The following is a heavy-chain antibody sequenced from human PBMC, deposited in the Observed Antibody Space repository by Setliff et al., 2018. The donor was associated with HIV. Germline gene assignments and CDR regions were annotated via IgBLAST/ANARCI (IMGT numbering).Heavy chain of an antibody. CDR2: IYYSGST. J-gene: IGHJ5*02. CDR1: GASISSFY. V-gene: IGHV4-59*08. Sequence: SETLSLTCTVSGASISSFYWSWIRQPPGKGLDWIGYIYYSGSTNYNPSLKSRVTMSVDTSKNRFSLKLNSVTAADTAVDYCARLNQQWLVRDSGSNWFDPWGQGILVTVSS. CDR3: ARLNQQWLVRDSGSNWFDP. D-gene: IGHD6-19*01.